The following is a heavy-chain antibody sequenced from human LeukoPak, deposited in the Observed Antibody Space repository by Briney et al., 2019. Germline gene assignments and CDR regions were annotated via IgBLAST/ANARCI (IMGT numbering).Heavy chain of an antibody. CDR1: GFTFSSYA. J-gene: IGHJ4*02. D-gene: IGHD3-3*01. CDR2: ISYDGSNK. Sequence: GGSLRLSCAASGFTFSSYAMHWVRQAPGKGLEWVAVISYDGSNKYYADSVKGRFTISRDNSKNTLYLQMNSLRAEDTAVYYCAKDPNFWSALQEGYFDYWGQGTLVTVSS. V-gene: IGHV3-30-3*01. CDR3: AKDPNFWSALQEGYFDY.